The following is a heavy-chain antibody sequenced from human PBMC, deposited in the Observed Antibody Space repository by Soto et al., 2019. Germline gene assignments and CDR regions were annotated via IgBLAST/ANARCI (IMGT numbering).Heavy chain of an antibody. CDR1: GGSVNTYY. Sequence: SETLSLTCSVSGGSVNTYYWSWIRQPPGKGLEWIGYIYYSGSTNYNPSLKSRVTISVDTSKNQFSLKLSSVTAADTAVYYCARRYGTTFDYWGQGTLVTVSS. J-gene: IGHJ4*02. D-gene: IGHD1-7*01. CDR3: ARRYGTTFDY. V-gene: IGHV4-59*02. CDR2: IYYSGST.